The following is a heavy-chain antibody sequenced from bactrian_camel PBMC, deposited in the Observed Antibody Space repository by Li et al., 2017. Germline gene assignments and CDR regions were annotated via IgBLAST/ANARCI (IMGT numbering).Heavy chain of an antibody. Sequence: HVQLVESGGGSVQSGGSLRLSCAASGFSASSRCMRWFPRGPGKEREFIADIDSGGRTNYADSLKGRLTISRDNAENMLYLQMNNLKPDDTARYYCAADRAYSSCKGHRIYDELNYWGQGTQVTVS. V-gene: IGHV3S53*01. D-gene: IGHD3*01. CDR1: GFSASSRC. J-gene: IGHJ4*01. CDR2: IDSGGRT. CDR3: AADRAYSSCKGHRIYDELNY.